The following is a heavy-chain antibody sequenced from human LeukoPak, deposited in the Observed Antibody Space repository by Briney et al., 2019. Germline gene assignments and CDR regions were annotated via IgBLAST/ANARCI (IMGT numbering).Heavy chain of an antibody. D-gene: IGHD4-17*01. CDR3: AKGGLHGERWFDP. J-gene: IGHJ5*02. CDR1: GGSISSGGYS. Sequence: ETLSLTCTVSGGSISSGGYSWSWIRQHPGQGLEWVSAISGSGGSAYYADSVKGRFTISRDNSKNTLYLQMNSLRAEDTAVYYCAKGGLHGERWFDPWGQGTLVTVSS. CDR2: ISGSGGSA. V-gene: IGHV3-23*01.